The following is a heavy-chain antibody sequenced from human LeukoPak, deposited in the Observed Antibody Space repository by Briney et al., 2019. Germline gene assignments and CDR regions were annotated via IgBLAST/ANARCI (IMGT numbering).Heavy chain of an antibody. CDR3: ARDRAAADLDY. CDR2: IWYDGSNK. J-gene: IGHJ4*02. V-gene: IGHV3-33*01. D-gene: IGHD6-13*01. CDR1: GFTFSSYG. Sequence: GGSLRLSCAASGFTFSSYGMHWVRQAPGKGLEWVAVIWYDGSNKFYADSVKGRFTISRDNSKNTLYLQMNSLRAEDTAVYYCARDRAAADLDYWGQGTLVTISS.